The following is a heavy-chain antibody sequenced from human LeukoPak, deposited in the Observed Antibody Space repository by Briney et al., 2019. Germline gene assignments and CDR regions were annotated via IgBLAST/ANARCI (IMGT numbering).Heavy chain of an antibody. CDR2: INPGGSST. D-gene: IGHD2-2*01. Sequence: GGSLRLSCAASGFAFSSYWMHWVRQVPGKGLVWVSRINPGGSSTAYADSVKGRFTISRDNAKNTLYLQMNSLRAEDTAVYYCARSDQADDYWGQGTLVTVSS. CDR3: ARSDQADDY. CDR1: GFAFSSYW. J-gene: IGHJ4*02. V-gene: IGHV3-74*01.